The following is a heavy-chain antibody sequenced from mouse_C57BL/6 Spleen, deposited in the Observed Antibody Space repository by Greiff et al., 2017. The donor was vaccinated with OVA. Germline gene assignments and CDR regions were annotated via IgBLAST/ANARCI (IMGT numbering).Heavy chain of an antibody. Sequence: QVQLQQPGAELVKPGASVKMSCKASGYTFTSYWITWVKQRPGQGLEWIGDIYPGSGSTNYNEKFKSTATLTVDTSSSTAYMQLSSLTSEDSAVYYCARGGCITTVVDGDYYAMDYWGQGTSVTVSS. D-gene: IGHD1-1*01. CDR3: ARGGCITTVVDGDYYAMDY. CDR2: IYPGSGST. V-gene: IGHV1-55*01. CDR1: GYTFTSYW. J-gene: IGHJ4*01.